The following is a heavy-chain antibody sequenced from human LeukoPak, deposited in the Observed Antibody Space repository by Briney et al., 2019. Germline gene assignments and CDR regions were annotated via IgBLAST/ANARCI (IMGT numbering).Heavy chain of an antibody. D-gene: IGHD3-22*01. V-gene: IGHV4-59*01. J-gene: IGHJ4*02. CDR3: ARVGEYYDSSGYLDY. Sequence: SETLSLTCTVSGGSISSYYWSWIRQPPGKGLEWIGYIYYSGSTNYNPSLKSRVTISVDTSKNQFSLKLSSVTAADKAVYYCARVGEYYDSSGYLDYWGQGTLVTVSS. CDR2: IYYSGST. CDR1: GGSISSYY.